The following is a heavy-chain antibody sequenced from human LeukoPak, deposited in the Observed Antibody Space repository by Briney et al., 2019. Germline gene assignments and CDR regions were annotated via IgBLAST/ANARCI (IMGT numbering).Heavy chain of an antibody. CDR2: INPSGGST. CDR3: ARQYEIVVVVAATPGGFDY. V-gene: IGHV1-46*01. CDR1: GYTFTSYY. D-gene: IGHD2-15*01. Sequence: ASVKVSCKASGYTFTSYYMRWVRQAPGQGLEWMGIINPSGGSTSYAQKFQGRVTMTRDTSTSTVYMELSSLRSEDTAVYYCARQYEIVVVVAATPGGFDYWGQGTLVTVSS. J-gene: IGHJ4*02.